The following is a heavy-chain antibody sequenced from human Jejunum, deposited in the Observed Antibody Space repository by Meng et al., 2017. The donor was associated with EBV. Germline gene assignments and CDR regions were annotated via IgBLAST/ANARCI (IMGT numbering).Heavy chain of an antibody. CDR2: THYSETS. CDR3: TRGSTGAFNA. V-gene: IGHV4-59*02. J-gene: IGHJ5*02. Sequence: QLRLQESGPGLVTPWDTLSLTCTVTGDSVRSYYLSWIRQSPEKGLEWIGYTHYSETSIYSPSLMSRATISVDTSNSQFSLKLNSVTAADTAIYYCTRGSTGAFNAWGQGILVTVSS. CDR1: GDSVRSYY. D-gene: IGHD1-26*01.